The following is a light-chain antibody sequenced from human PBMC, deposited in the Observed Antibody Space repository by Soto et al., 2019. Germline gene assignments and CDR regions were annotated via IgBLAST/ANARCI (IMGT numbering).Light chain of an antibody. CDR1: QTISSW. CDR3: QHYTSYSEA. J-gene: IGKJ1*01. Sequence: DIQMTQSPSTLSGSVGDRGTITCRASQTISSWLAWYQQKPGQAPKLLIYKASTLTSGVPSRFSGSGSGTEFTLTISSLQPDDFATYYCQHYTSYSEAFGQGTKVDI. CDR2: KAS. V-gene: IGKV1-5*03.